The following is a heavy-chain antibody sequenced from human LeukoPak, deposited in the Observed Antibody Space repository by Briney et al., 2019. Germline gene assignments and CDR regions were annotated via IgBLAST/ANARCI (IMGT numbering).Heavy chain of an antibody. V-gene: IGHV3-23*01. CDR3: ARAEKKYYYYGMDV. CDR2: ISGSGGST. CDR1: GFTFSSYA. Sequence: GGSLRLSCAASGFTFSSYAMSWVRQAPGKGLEWVSAISGSGGSTYYADSVKGRFTISRDNSKNTLYLQMNSLRAEDTAVYYCARAEKKYYYYGMDVWGQGTTVTVSS. J-gene: IGHJ6*02.